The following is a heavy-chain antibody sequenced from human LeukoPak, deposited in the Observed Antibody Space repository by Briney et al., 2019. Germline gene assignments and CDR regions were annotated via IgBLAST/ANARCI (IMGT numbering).Heavy chain of an antibody. CDR3: ARVYGPGY. V-gene: IGHV3-74*01. CDR1: GFTFSSYW. D-gene: IGHD2-8*01. Sequence: GGSLRLSCAASGFTFSSYWMHWVRQAPGKGLVWVSRTNSDGSSTTYADSVKGRFTISRDNAKNTLYLQMNSLRTEDTAVYYCARVYGPGYWGQGTLVTVSS. CDR2: TNSDGSST. J-gene: IGHJ4*02.